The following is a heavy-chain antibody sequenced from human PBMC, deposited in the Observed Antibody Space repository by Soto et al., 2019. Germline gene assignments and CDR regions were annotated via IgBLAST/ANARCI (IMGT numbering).Heavy chain of an antibody. Sequence: EGQLLESGGGLRQPGGSLRLSCVASGYNFATFGVNWVRQSPGKGLQWVSAISGGGDRTYYADSVKGRFIISRDNSKNRLFLEMNSLTAEETAVYYCAGRAHFFDGSGSHGFDIWGQGTRVTVSS. V-gene: IGHV3-23*01. D-gene: IGHD6-25*01. CDR3: AGRAHFFDGSGSHGFDI. CDR1: GYNFATFG. J-gene: IGHJ3*02. CDR2: ISGGGDRT.